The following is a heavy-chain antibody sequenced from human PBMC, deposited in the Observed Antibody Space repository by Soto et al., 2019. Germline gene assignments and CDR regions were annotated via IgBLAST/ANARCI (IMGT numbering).Heavy chain of an antibody. J-gene: IGHJ3*02. Sequence: QVQLVQSGAEVKKPGASVKVSCKASGYIFTGYYMHWVRQAPGQGLEWMGWINPKNGDTHYVQNFQGGVTMTRDTSISTAYMELTRLRSDDTAVYYCAVGVSLAYTFEIWGQGTLVTVSS. D-gene: IGHD3-10*01. CDR1: GYIFTGYY. CDR2: INPKNGDT. CDR3: AVGVSLAYTFEI. V-gene: IGHV1-2*02.